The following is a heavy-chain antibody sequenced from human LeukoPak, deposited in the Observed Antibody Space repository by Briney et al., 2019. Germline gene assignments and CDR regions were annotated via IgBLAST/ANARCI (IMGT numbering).Heavy chain of an antibody. CDR2: ISAGNGNT. V-gene: IGHV1-3*01. D-gene: IGHD1-26*01. Sequence: ASVKVSCKASGYTFTSYAIHWVRQAPGQRLEWMGWISAGNGNTKYSQNFQGRVTFISNTSATTAFMELSSLRSEDAAVYYCTRDSGSGSNDYWGQGTLVTVSS. CDR3: TRDSGSGSNDY. J-gene: IGHJ4*02. CDR1: GYTFTSYA.